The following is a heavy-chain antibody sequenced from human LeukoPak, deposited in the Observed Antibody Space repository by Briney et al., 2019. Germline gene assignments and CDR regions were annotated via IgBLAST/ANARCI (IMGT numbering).Heavy chain of an antibody. CDR2: INPSGGST. CDR1: GYTFTSYY. V-gene: IGHV1-46*01. Sequence: ASVKVSCKASGYTFTSYYMHWVRQAPGQGLEWIGIINPSGGSTSYAQKFQGRVTMTRDTSTSTVYMELSSLRSEDTAVYYCARDLGKYTYYYDSSGYYWGQGTLVTVSS. CDR3: ARDLGKYTYYYDSSGYY. J-gene: IGHJ4*02. D-gene: IGHD3-22*01.